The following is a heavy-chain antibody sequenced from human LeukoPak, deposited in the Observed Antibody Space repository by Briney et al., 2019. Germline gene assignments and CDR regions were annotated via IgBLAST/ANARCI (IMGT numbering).Heavy chain of an antibody. CDR3: VRDVGISSSL. CDR1: GFTFSTSW. Sequence: GGSLRLSCATSGFTFSTSWMNWVRQAPGKGLEWVANIKDDGTKIYYLDSVKGRFTISRDNAKNSLYLQMNSLRAEGTAIYYCVRDVGISSSLWGQGTLVTVSS. V-gene: IGHV3-7*01. D-gene: IGHD6-6*01. CDR2: IKDDGTKI. J-gene: IGHJ4*02.